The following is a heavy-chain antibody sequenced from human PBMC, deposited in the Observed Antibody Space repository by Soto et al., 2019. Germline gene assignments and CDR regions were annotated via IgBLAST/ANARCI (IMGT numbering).Heavy chain of an antibody. J-gene: IGHJ3*02. V-gene: IGHV4-31*03. CDR3: AASQYRYDTSGYPSGFDI. Sequence: PSETLSLTCTVSGDSISSGGYYWSWIRHHPGKGLEWIGYIYFSGNTFYSPSLKSRVTISIDTSTNQFPLRLNSVTAADTAIYYCAASQYRYDTSGYPSGFDIWGQGTMVTVSS. D-gene: IGHD3-22*01. CDR2: IYFSGNT. CDR1: GDSISSGGYY.